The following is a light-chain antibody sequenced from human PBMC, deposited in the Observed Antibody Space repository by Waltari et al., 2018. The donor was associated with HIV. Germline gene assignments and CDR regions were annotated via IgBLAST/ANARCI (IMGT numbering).Light chain of an antibody. J-gene: IGKJ1*01. V-gene: IGKV4-1*01. Sequence: DIVMTQSPDSLAVSLGERATINCKSNQSVLYSSNNRNYLAWYQQKPGQSPKLLIYWASTRESWVPDRFSGSGSATDFTLTITSLQAEDVAVYYCQQYYTTPLTFGQGTKVEI. CDR1: QSVLYSSNNRNY. CDR3: QQYYTTPLT. CDR2: WAS.